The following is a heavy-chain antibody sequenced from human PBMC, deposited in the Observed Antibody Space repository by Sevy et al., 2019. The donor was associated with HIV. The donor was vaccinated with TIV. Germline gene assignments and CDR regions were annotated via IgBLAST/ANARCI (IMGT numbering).Heavy chain of an antibody. CDR1: GGSISSYY. V-gene: IGHV4-4*07. D-gene: IGHD2-2*01. J-gene: IGHJ5*02. CDR3: ARDIYCSSTSCYQEGNWFDP. CDR2: IYTSGST. Sequence: SETLSLTCTVSGGSISSYYWSWIRQPAGKGLEWIGRIYTSGSTNYNPYLKSRVTMSVDTSKNQFSLKLSSVTAADTAVYYCARDIYCSSTSCYQEGNWFDPWGQGTLVTVSS.